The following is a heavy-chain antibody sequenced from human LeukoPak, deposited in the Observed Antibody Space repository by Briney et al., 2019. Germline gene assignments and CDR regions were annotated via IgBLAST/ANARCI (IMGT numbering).Heavy chain of an antibody. CDR3: AKAKLGRSSGWYYPIYYYYYGMDV. Sequence: PGGSLRLSCAASGFTFSSYGMHWVRQAPGKGLEWVAVISYDGSNKYYADSVKGRFTISRDNSKNTLYLQMNSLRAEDTAVYYCAKAKLGRSSGWYYPIYYYYYGMDVWGQGTTVTVSS. V-gene: IGHV3-30*18. CDR2: ISYDGSNK. CDR1: GFTFSSYG. J-gene: IGHJ6*02. D-gene: IGHD6-13*01.